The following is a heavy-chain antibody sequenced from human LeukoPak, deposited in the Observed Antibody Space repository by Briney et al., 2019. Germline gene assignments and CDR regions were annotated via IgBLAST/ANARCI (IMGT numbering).Heavy chain of an antibody. J-gene: IGHJ4*02. CDR1: GYTLTELS. Sequence: ASVKVSCKVSGYTLTELSMQWVRQAPGKGLEWMGGFDPEDGETIYAQKFQGRVTMTEDTSTDTAYMELSSLRSEDTAVYYWATLRLDAFYFDCWGQGSLVGDSS. V-gene: IGHV1-24*01. CDR2: FDPEDGET. D-gene: IGHD6-25*01. CDR3: ATLRLDAFYFDC.